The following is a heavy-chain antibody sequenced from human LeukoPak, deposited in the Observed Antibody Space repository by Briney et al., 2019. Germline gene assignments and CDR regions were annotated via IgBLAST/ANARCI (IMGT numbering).Heavy chain of an antibody. CDR3: QTGWELLGDYYYMDV. V-gene: IGHV3-7*01. CDR2: IKQDGSEK. CDR1: GFTFSSYW. Sequence: GGSLRLSCAASGFTFSSYWMSWVRQAPGKGLEWVANIKQDGSEKYYVDSVKGRFTISRDNAKNSLYLQMNSLRAEDTAVYYCQTGWELLGDYYYMDVWGKGTTVTISS. J-gene: IGHJ6*03. D-gene: IGHD1-26*01.